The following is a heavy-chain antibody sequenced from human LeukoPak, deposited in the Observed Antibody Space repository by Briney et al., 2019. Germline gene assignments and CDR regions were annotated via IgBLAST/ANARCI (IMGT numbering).Heavy chain of an antibody. CDR3: TTDWGSFGELLLNNWFDP. J-gene: IGHJ5*02. CDR2: IKSKTDGGTT. V-gene: IGHV3-15*01. CDR1: GFTFSSYS. Sequence: GGSLRLSCAASGFTFSSYSMNWVRQAPGKGLEWVGRIKSKTDGGTTDYAAPVKGRFTISRDDSKNTLYLQMNSLKTEDTAVYYCTTDWGSFGELLLNNWFDPWGQGTLVTVSS. D-gene: IGHD3-10*01.